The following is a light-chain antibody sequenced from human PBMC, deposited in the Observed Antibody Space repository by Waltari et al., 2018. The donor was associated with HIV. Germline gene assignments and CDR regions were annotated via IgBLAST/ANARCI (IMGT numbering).Light chain of an antibody. J-gene: IGKJ1*01. CDR2: KVS. CDR1: QSLAPSIGFTY. CDR3: MQATRGWT. Sequence: EIVMTPTLLSSLVTLGQPAPISSRSSQSLAPSIGFTYLCWLHQRPGQSPRLLIYKVSDRMSGVPDRFSGSGAGTEFTLNISRVEAGDVGIYYCMQATRGWTFGQRTRVEIK. V-gene: IGKV2-24*01.